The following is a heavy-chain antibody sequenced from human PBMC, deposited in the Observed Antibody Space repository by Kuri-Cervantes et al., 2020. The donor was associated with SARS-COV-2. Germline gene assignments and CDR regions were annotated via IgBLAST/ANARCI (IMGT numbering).Heavy chain of an antibody. CDR2: INHSGSN. Sequence: ESLKISCAVYGGPFSGYYWSWIRQPPGKGLEWIGEINHSGSNNYNPSLKSRVTISVDPPKNQFSLKLSSVTAADKAVYYCARGPSFDAFDIWGQGTMVTVSS. V-gene: IGHV4-34*01. CDR3: ARGPSFDAFDI. J-gene: IGHJ3*02. CDR1: GGPFSGYY.